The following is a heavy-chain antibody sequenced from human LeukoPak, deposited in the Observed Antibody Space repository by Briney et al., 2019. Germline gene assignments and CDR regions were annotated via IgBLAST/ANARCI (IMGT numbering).Heavy chain of an antibody. CDR1: GFTFSSYG. D-gene: IGHD3-22*01. V-gene: IGHV3-30*18. CDR3: AKLYEGYYGSSGYPPNGAFDI. CDR2: ISYDGSNK. Sequence: PGGSLRLSCAASGFTFSSYGMHWVRQAPGKGLEWVAVISYDGSNKYYADSVKGRFTISRDNSKNTLYLQMNSLRAEDTAVYYCAKLYEGYYGSSGYPPNGAFDIWGQGTMVTVSS. J-gene: IGHJ3*02.